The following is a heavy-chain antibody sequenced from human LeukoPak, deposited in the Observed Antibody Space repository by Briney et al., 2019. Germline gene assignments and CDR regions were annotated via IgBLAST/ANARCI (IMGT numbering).Heavy chain of an antibody. CDR3: ARGNNILTGYYTDGDY. J-gene: IGHJ4*02. CDR2: MNPNSGNK. Sequence: ASVKVSCKASGYTFTSYDINWVRQATGQGLEWMGWMNPNSGNKGYAQKFQGRVTMTRNTSISTAYMELSSLRSEDTAVYYCARGNNILTGYYTDGDYWGQGTLVTVSS. V-gene: IGHV1-8*01. D-gene: IGHD3-9*01. CDR1: GYTFTSYD.